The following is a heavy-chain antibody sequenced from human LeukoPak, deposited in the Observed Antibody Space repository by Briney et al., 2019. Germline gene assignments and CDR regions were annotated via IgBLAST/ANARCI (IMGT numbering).Heavy chain of an antibody. CDR1: GYTFTSYD. V-gene: IGHV1-8*01. CDR3: ARGITMIVVDAFDI. Sequence: ASVKVSCKASGYTFTSYDINWVRQATGQGLEWMGWMNPNSGNTGYAQKFQGRVTMTRNTSISTAYMELSSLRSEDTAVYYCARGITMIVVDAFDIWGQGTMVTVSS. J-gene: IGHJ3*02. CDR2: MNPNSGNT. D-gene: IGHD3-22*01.